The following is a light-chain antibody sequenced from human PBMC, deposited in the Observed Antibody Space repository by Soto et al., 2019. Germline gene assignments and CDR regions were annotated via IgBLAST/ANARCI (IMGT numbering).Light chain of an antibody. J-gene: IGLJ1*01. Sequence: QSALTQPASVSGSPGQSITISCTGTSSDVGGYNYVSWYQQHPGKAPKLMIYEVSNRPSGVSNSFSGSKSGNTASRTISGLQAEDEADYFCNSYGSTSTRYVFGPGTKVTVL. CDR3: NSYGSTSTRYV. V-gene: IGLV2-14*01. CDR1: SSDVGGYNY. CDR2: EVS.